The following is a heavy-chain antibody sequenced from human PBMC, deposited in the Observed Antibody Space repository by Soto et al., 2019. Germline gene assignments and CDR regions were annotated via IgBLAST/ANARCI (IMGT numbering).Heavy chain of an antibody. CDR3: AAVPYYHDTSGTCVDY. D-gene: IGHD3-22*01. CDR1: GFTFPSSA. Sequence: QMQLVQSGPEVKKPGTSVKVSCKASGFTFPSSAVQCVRQARGQRLEWIARIVVGSGNTNYAQKFQERLTISKDMSTNTAYIELSSLRSEDTAVYYCAAVPYYHDTSGTCVDYWGQGTLVTVSS. V-gene: IGHV1-58*01. J-gene: IGHJ4*02. CDR2: IVVGSGNT.